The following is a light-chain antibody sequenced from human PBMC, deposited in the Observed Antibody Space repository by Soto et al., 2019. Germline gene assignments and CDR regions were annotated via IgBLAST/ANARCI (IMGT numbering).Light chain of an antibody. CDR2: GVT. CDR1: SSDIGAHDD. CDR3: CSYTSALTPYV. J-gene: IGLJ1*01. V-gene: IGLV2-14*03. Sequence: QSVLTQPASVSGSPGQSITISCTGTSSDIGAHDDVSWYQQHPGKVPKLLIYGVTDRPSGISNRFSGSKSGNVASLTISGLQAEDEADYYCCSYTSALTPYVFGTGTKVTVL.